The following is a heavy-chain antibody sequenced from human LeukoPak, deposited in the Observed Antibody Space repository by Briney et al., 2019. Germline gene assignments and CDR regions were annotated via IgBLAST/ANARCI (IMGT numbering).Heavy chain of an antibody. J-gene: IGHJ4*02. Sequence: GGSLRLSCAASGFTFSSYWMHWVRQAPGKGLVWGSRINSDGSSTSYADSVKGRFTISRDNAKNTLYLQMNSLRAEDTAVYYCARDLALLWFGELIDYWGQGTLVTVSS. V-gene: IGHV3-74*01. CDR2: INSDGSST. CDR1: GFTFSSYW. CDR3: ARDLALLWFGELIDY. D-gene: IGHD3-10*01.